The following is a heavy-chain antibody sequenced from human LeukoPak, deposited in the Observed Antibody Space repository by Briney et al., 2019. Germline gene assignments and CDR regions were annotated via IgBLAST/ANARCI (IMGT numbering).Heavy chain of an antibody. D-gene: IGHD3-3*01. CDR1: GGSISSGGYY. J-gene: IGHJ4*02. CDR3: ARGPDYDFWSGYYTPFDY. V-gene: IGHV4-30-2*01. CDR2: IYHSGST. Sequence: SETLSLTCTVSGGSISSGGYYWRWIRQPPGKGLEWIGYIYHSGSTYYDPSLKSRVTISVDRSKNQFSLKLSSVTAADTAVYYCARGPDYDFWSGYYTPFDYWGQGTLVTVSS.